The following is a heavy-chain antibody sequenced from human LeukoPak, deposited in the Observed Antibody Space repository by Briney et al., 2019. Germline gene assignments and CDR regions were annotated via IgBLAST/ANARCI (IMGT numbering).Heavy chain of an antibody. J-gene: IGHJ6*02. V-gene: IGHV3-7*03. CDR2: VNRDGSET. CDR1: GFTLNNHW. CDR3: ARNNGVDV. Sequence: PGGSLRLSCAASGFTLNNHWMTWVRQVPGRGPEWVANVNRDGSETYYLDSVKGRFTISKDNAKNSLYLQMNSLRAEDTALYHCARNNGVDVWGQGTTVIVSS.